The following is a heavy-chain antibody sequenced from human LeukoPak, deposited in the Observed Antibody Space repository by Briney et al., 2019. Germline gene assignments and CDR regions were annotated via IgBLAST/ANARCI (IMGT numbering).Heavy chain of an antibody. CDR3: ARDLKAAAGPFDP. J-gene: IGHJ5*02. CDR1: GFTFSSYA. CDR2: ISGSGGST. V-gene: IGHV3-23*01. D-gene: IGHD6-13*01. Sequence: GGSLGRSRAASGFTFSSYAMSWVRQAPGKGLEWVSAISGSGGSTYYADSVKGRFTISRDNAKNSLYLQMNSLRAEDTAVYYCARDLKAAAGPFDPWGQGTLVTVSS.